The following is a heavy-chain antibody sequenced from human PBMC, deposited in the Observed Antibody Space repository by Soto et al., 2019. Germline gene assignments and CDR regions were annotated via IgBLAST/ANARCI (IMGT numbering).Heavy chain of an antibody. V-gene: IGHV3-30*18. CDR1: GLTFSSYG. CDR2: ISYDGSNK. Sequence: PGGSLRLSCAASGLTFSSYGMHWVRQAPGKGLEWVAVISYDGSNKYYADSVKGRFTISRDNSKNTLYLQMNSLRAEDTAVYYCAKDYCSGGSCYFGYFDYWGQGTLVTVSS. CDR3: AKDYCSGGSCYFGYFDY. J-gene: IGHJ4*02. D-gene: IGHD2-15*01.